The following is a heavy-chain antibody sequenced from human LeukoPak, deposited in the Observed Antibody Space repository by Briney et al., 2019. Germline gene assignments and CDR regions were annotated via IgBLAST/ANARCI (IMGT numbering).Heavy chain of an antibody. Sequence: SETLSLTCTVCGGSISSSSYYWGWIRQPPGKVLEWIGSIYYSGSTYYNPSLKSRVTISVDTSKNQFSLKLRSVTAADTAVYYCARGGIQLWFRPAYYYGMDVWGQGTTVTVSS. CDR1: GGSISSSSYY. D-gene: IGHD5-18*01. CDR3: ARGGIQLWFRPAYYYGMDV. J-gene: IGHJ6*02. CDR2: IYYSGST. V-gene: IGHV4-39*07.